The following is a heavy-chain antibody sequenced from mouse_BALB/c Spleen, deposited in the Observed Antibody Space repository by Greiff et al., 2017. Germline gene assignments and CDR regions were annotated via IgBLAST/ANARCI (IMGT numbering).Heavy chain of an antibody. J-gene: IGHJ2*01. D-gene: IGHD1-1*01. CDR3: ARDPYYGSSYGVDY. CDR1: GYSITSGYY. V-gene: IGHV3-6*02. Sequence: EVQRVESGPGLVKPSQSLSLTCSVTGYSITSGYYWNWIRQFPGNKLEWMGYISYDGSNNYNPSLKNRISITRDTSKNQFFLKLNSVTTEDTATYYCARDPYYGSSYGVDYWGQGTTLTVSS. CDR2: ISYDGSN.